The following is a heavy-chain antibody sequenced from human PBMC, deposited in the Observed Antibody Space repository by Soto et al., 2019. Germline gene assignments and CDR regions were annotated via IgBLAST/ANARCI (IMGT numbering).Heavy chain of an antibody. CDR1: GYTFTSYG. CDR2: ISAYNGNT. V-gene: IGHV1-18*01. J-gene: IGHJ4*02. CDR3: ERAYGSRSRFDY. D-gene: IGHD3-10*01. Sequence: QVQLVQSGAEVKKPGASVKVSCKASGYTFTSYGISWVRQAPGQGLEWMGWISAYNGNTNYAQKLQGRVTMTTDTSTSTAYVEMRRLSSDANAVYDCERAYGSRSRFDYWGQGTLVTVSS.